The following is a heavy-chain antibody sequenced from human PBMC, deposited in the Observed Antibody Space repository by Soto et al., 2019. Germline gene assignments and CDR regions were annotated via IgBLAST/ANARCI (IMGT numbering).Heavy chain of an antibody. Sequence: GASVKVSCKASGYTFTSYGISWVRQAPGQGLEWMGWISAYNGNTNYAQKLQGRVTMTTDTSTSTAYTELRSLRSDDTAVYYCARSTTGTTPLSWFDPWGQGTLVTVSS. J-gene: IGHJ5*02. D-gene: IGHD1-7*01. CDR1: GYTFTSYG. V-gene: IGHV1-18*01. CDR2: ISAYNGNT. CDR3: ARSTTGTTPLSWFDP.